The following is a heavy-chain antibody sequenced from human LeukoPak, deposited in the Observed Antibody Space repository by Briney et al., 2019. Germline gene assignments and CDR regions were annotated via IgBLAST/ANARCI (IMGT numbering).Heavy chain of an antibody. D-gene: IGHD3-22*01. V-gene: IGHV4-59*01. CDR2: IYYSGST. CDR3: ARGSSGYYSVEITYYFDY. J-gene: IGHJ4*02. Sequence: PSETLSLTCTVSGGSISSYYWSWIRQPPGKGLEWIGYIYYSGSTNYNPSLKSRVTISVDTSKNQFSLKLCSVTAADTAVYYCARGSSGYYSVEITYYFDYWGQGTLVTVSS. CDR1: GGSISSYY.